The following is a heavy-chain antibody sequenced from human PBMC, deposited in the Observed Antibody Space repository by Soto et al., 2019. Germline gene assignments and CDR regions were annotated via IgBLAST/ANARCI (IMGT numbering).Heavy chain of an antibody. CDR1: GGSVSSGSYH. J-gene: IGHJ5*02. CDR3: AKLVAVAGTDDWFDP. V-gene: IGHV4-61*01. CDR2: ISDTGTT. Sequence: QVQLQESGPGLVKPSETLSLTCTVSGGSVSSGSYHWTWIRQPPGKGLEWIGYISDTGTTNYNPSLKSRVTISVDTSKNHFSLRLSSVTPADTALYYCAKLVAVAGTDDWFDPWGQGTLVTVSS. D-gene: IGHD6-19*01.